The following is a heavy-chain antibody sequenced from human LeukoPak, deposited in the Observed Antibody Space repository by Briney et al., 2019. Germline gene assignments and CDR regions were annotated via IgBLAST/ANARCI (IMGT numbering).Heavy chain of an antibody. D-gene: IGHD2-2*01. CDR2: INAGNGNT. CDR3: ARRLTQYDCFDP. CDR1: GFTFTNHA. Sequence: ASVKVSCKASGFTFTNHALQWVRQAPGQRLEWMGWINAGNGNTKYSQQFQGRVTITRDTSATTTYIELSSLRSEDTAVYYCARRLTQYDCFDPWGQRILVTVSS. J-gene: IGHJ5*02. V-gene: IGHV1-3*01.